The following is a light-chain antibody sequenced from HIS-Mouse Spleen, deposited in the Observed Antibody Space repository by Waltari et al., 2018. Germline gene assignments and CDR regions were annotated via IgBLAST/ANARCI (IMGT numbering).Light chain of an antibody. CDR1: QSVLYSSNNKNY. Sequence: DIVMNQSPDSLAVSLGERATINSKSSQSVLYSSNNKNYLAWYKQKQGQPTKLLIYWASTRESGVPDLFSGSGSGTDFTLTISSLQAEDVAVYYCQQYYSTPYTFGQGTKLEIK. CDR3: QQYYSTPYT. V-gene: IGKV4-1*01. CDR2: WAS. J-gene: IGKJ2*01.